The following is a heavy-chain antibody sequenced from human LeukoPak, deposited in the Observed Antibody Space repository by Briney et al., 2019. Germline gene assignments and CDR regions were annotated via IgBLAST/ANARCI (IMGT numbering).Heavy chain of an antibody. CDR1: GYTFTSYG. Sequence: ASVKVSCKASGYTFTSYGINWVRQAPGQGLEWMGGINPYNGNTNYPQKLQGRVTMTTDTSTSTAYMELRSLRSDDTAVYYCARDVDGRPIDYWGQGTLVTVSS. CDR2: INPYNGNT. J-gene: IGHJ4*02. CDR3: ARDVDGRPIDY. V-gene: IGHV1-18*01. D-gene: IGHD5-24*01.